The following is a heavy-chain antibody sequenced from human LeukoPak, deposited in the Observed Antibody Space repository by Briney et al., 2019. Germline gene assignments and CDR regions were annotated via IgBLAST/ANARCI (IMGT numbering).Heavy chain of an antibody. V-gene: IGHV1-46*01. D-gene: IGHD3-10*01. CDR3: ARGVGGVTMVRGGHWFDP. Sequence: ASVKVSCKASGYTFTSYYMHCVRQAPGQGLEWMGLINPSGGSTSSAQKFQGRVTMTRDTSTSTVYMELSSLRSEDTAVYYCARGVGGVTMVRGGHWFDPWSQGTLVTVSS. J-gene: IGHJ5*02. CDR2: INPSGGST. CDR1: GYTFTSYY.